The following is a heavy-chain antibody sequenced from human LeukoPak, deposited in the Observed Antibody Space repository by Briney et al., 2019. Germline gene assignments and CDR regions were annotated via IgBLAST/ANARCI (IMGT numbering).Heavy chain of an antibody. CDR3: ARDSGPLFDP. J-gene: IGHJ5*02. V-gene: IGHV3-30*03. CDR2: ISYDGSNK. Sequence: GGSLRLSCAASGFTFSSYGMHWVRQAPGKGLEWVAVISYDGSNKYYADSVKGRFTISRDNSKNTLYLQMNSLRVEDTAVYYCARDSGPLFDPWGHGTLVTVSS. D-gene: IGHD7-27*01. CDR1: GFTFSSYG.